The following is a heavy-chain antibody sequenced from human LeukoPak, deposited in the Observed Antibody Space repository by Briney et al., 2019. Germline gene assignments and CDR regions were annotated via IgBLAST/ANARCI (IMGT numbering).Heavy chain of an antibody. J-gene: IGHJ6*02. CDR1: GGSISSYY. V-gene: IGHV4-4*09. CDR3: ARVSVDYYYGMDV. Sequence: SETLSLTCTVSGGSISSYYWSWIRQPPGKGLEWIGYIYTSGSTNYNPSLKSRVTISVDTSKNQFSLKLSSVTAADTAVYYCARVSVDYYYGMDVWGQGTTVTVSS. CDR2: IYTSGST. D-gene: IGHD2-15*01.